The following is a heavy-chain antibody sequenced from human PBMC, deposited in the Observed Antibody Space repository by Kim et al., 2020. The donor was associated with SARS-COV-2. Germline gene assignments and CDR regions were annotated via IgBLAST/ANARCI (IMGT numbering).Heavy chain of an antibody. D-gene: IGHD3-10*01. CDR1: GFTFSSYS. V-gene: IGHV3-21*01. CDR2: ISSSSSYI. CDR3: ARDGPPMGSGSYYNGELY. J-gene: IGHJ4*02. Sequence: GGSLRLSCAASGFTFSSYSMNWVRQAPGKGLEWVSSISSSSSYIYYADSVKGRFTISRDNAKNSLYLQMNSLRAEDTAVYYCARDGPPMGSGSYYNGELYWGQGTLVTVSS.